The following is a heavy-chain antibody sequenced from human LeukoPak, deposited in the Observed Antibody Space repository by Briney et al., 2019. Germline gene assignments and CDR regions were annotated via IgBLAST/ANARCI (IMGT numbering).Heavy chain of an antibody. CDR2: IYHSGST. V-gene: IGHV4-39*07. Sequence: KPSETLSLTCTVSGGSISSSSYYWGWIRQPPGKGLEWIGEIYHSGSTNYNPSLKSRVTISEDKSKNQFSLKLSSVTAADTAIYYCARRSLGVGATTSDYWGQGTLVTVSS. CDR3: ARRSLGVGATTSDY. D-gene: IGHD1-26*01. CDR1: GGSISSSSYY. J-gene: IGHJ4*02.